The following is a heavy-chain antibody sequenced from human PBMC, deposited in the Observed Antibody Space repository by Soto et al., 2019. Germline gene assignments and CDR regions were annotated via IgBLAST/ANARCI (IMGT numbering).Heavy chain of an antibody. D-gene: IGHD5-12*01. J-gene: IGHJ4*02. CDR3: ARQKKRGVWLFDF. CDR2: ISSDVNYK. V-gene: IGHV3-30-3*01. Sequence: GGSLRLSCAASGFTFSSYALHWVRQAPGKGLDWVAVISSDVNYKYYADSVKGRFTISRDNSKNTLYLQMNSLRAEDTAVYYWARQKKRGVWLFDFWGQGTLVTVSS. CDR1: GFTFSSYA.